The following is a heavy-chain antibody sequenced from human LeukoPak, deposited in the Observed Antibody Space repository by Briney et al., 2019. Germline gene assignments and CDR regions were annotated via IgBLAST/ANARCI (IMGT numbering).Heavy chain of an antibody. CDR2: IYYTGST. CDR1: GASISGGTYY. J-gene: IGHJ4*02. D-gene: IGHD3-22*01. Sequence: LSETLSLTCSVSGASISGGTYYWGWIRQPPGKGLEWIGSIYYTGSTYDNPSLKSRVTISVDTSKNQFSLKLSSVTAADTAVYYCARGRYYYDSSGYYRGYYFDYWGQGTLVTVSS. V-gene: IGHV4-39*01. CDR3: ARGRYYYDSSGYYRGYYFDY.